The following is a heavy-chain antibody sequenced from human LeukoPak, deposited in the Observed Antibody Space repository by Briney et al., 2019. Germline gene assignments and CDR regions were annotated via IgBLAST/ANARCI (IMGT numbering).Heavy chain of an antibody. CDR3: ARAGCSSTSCYRPPNDAFDI. CDR2: ISSSSSYI. Sequence: GGSLRLSCAASGFTFSSYSVNWVRQAPGKGLEWVSSISSSSSYIYYADSVKGRFTISRDNAKNSLYLQMNSLRAEDTAVYYCARAGCSSTSCYRPPNDAFDIWGQGTMVTVSS. V-gene: IGHV3-21*01. J-gene: IGHJ3*02. CDR1: GFTFSSYS. D-gene: IGHD2-2*02.